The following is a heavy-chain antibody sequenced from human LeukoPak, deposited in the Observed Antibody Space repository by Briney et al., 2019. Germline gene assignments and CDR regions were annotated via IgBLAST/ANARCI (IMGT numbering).Heavy chain of an antibody. CDR3: ARDTGYYDSSGYYFNWYFDL. Sequence: SVKVSCKASGGTFSSYAISWVRQAPGQGLEWMGGIIPIFGTANYAQKFQGRVTITADESTSTAYMELSSLRSEDTAVYYCARDTGYYDSSGYYFNWYFDLWGRGTLVTVSS. V-gene: IGHV1-69*13. D-gene: IGHD3-22*01. CDR2: IIPIFGTA. CDR1: GGTFSSYA. J-gene: IGHJ2*01.